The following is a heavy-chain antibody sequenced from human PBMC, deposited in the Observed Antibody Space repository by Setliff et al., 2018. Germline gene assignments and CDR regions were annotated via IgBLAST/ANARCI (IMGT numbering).Heavy chain of an antibody. CDR2: ISDSGSA. V-gene: IGHV4-38-2*01. Sequence: SETLSLTCAVSGYSISSGYYWGWIRQPPGKGLEWIAYISDSGSANYSPPLKSRVSMSVDTSENQFSLKLSSVTAADTAVYFCARAQDQASVGTPYFDYWGHGTLVTVSS. CDR1: GYSISSGYY. D-gene: IGHD1-26*01. J-gene: IGHJ4*01. CDR3: ARAQDQASVGTPYFDY.